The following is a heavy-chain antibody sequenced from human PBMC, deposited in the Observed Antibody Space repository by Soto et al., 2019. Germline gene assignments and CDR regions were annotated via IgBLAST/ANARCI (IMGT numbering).Heavy chain of an antibody. V-gene: IGHV4-31*03. J-gene: IGHJ4*02. D-gene: IGHD2-21*02. Sequence: PSETLSLTCTVSGGSISSGGYYWSWIRQHPGKGLEWIGYIYHSGTTYYNPSLKSRVTISVDTSKNQFSLKLTSVTAADTAVYYCARHIVVVTAVMAYFDYWGQGTLVTVSS. CDR2: IYHSGTT. CDR3: ARHIVVVTAVMAYFDY. CDR1: GGSISSGGYY.